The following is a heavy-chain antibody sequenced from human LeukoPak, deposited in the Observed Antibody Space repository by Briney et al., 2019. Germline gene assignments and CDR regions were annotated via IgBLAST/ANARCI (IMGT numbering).Heavy chain of an antibody. V-gene: IGHV4-34*01. Sequence: SETLSLTCAFYGGSFSGYYWSWIRQPPGKGLEWIGEINHSGSTNYNPSLESRVTISVDTSKNQFSLKLSSVTAADTAVYYCARDVRTVPYYYYGMDVWGQGTTVTVSS. J-gene: IGHJ6*02. CDR3: ARDVRTVPYYYYGMDV. D-gene: IGHD4-17*01. CDR2: INHSGST. CDR1: GGSFSGYY.